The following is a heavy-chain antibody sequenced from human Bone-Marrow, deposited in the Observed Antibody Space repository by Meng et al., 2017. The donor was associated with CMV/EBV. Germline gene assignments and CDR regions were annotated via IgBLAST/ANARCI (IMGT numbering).Heavy chain of an antibody. Sequence: GESLKISCATSGFTFSSYEMSWVRQAPGKGLEWVSAISGSGGSTYYADSVKGRFTISRDNSKNTLYLQMNSLRAEDTAVYYCAKARGPDYDFWSGYYTPPGYYYGMDVWGQGTTVTVSS. CDR3: AKARGPDYDFWSGYYTPPGYYYGMDV. D-gene: IGHD3-3*01. CDR1: GFTFSSYE. CDR2: ISGSGGST. V-gene: IGHV3-23*01. J-gene: IGHJ6*02.